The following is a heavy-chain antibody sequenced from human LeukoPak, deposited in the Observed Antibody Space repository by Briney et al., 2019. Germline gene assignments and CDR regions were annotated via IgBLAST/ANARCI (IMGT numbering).Heavy chain of an antibody. V-gene: IGHV4-59*01. CDR1: GGSISSYY. J-gene: IGHJ4*02. CDR2: IYYSGST. CDR3: ARGGYYDSSGYPV. Sequence: SETLSLTCTVSGGSISSYYWSWIRQPRGKGLEWIGYIYYSGSTNYNPSLKSRVTISVDTSKNQFSLKLSSVTAADTAVYYCARGGYYDSSGYPVWGQGTLVTVSS. D-gene: IGHD3-22*01.